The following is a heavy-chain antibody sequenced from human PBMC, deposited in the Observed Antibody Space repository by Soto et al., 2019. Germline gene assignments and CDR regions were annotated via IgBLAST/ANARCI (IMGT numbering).Heavy chain of an antibody. CDR1: GFTFSSYS. J-gene: IGHJ6*02. Sequence: GGSLRLSCAASGFTFSSYSMNWVRQAPGKGLEWVSSISSSSSYIYYADSVKGRFTISRDNAKNSLYLQMNSLRAEDTAVYYCARDRWIQLWSNATLYYYYYYGMDVWGQGTTVTVSS. D-gene: IGHD5-18*01. CDR2: ISSSSSYI. V-gene: IGHV3-21*01. CDR3: ARDRWIQLWSNATLYYYYYYGMDV.